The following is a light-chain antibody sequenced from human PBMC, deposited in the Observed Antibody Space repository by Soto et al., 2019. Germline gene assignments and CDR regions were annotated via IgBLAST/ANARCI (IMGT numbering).Light chain of an antibody. CDR2: EVS. J-gene: IGLJ1*01. CDR1: SSDVGGYNS. Sequence: QSALTQPPSASGSPGQSVTISCTGTSSDVGGYNSVSWYQQHPDKAPKLMIYEVSKRPSGVPDRFSGSKSGDTASLTVSGLQAEDEADYYCSSYAGSKNYVFGTATKLTVL. CDR3: SSYAGSKNYV. V-gene: IGLV2-8*01.